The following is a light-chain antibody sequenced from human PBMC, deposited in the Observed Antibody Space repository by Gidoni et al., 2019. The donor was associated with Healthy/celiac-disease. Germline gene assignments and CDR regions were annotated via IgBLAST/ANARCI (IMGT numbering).Light chain of an antibody. CDR1: QSIISY. CDR3: QQSYSTPPYT. J-gene: IGKJ2*01. Sequence: DIQMTQSPSSLSASVGDRVTITCRASQSIISYLNWYQQKPGKAPKLLIYAASSLQSGVPSRFSGSGSGKDFTLTISSLQPEDFATYYCQQSYSTPPYTFGQXTKLEIK. V-gene: IGKV1-39*01. CDR2: AAS.